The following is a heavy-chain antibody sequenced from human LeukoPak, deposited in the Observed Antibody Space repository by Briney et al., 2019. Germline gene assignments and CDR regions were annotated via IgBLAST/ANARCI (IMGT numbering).Heavy chain of an antibody. D-gene: IGHD4-17*01. CDR1: GYTFTDYY. Sequence: ASVKVSCRASGYTFTDYYMHWVRQATGQGLEWMGWMNPNSGNTGYAQKFQGRVTITRNTSISTAYMEMSRLRSEDTAVYYCARATRGYGDEYYYYYYMDVWGKGTTVTVSS. V-gene: IGHV1-8*03. CDR3: ARATRGYGDEYYYYYYMDV. CDR2: MNPNSGNT. J-gene: IGHJ6*03.